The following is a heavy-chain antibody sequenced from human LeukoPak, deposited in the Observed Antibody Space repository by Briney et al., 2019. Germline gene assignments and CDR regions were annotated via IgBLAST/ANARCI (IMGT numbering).Heavy chain of an antibody. Sequence: KPSETLSLTCVVSGASFTSHFWSWIRQPAGKGLEWIGCVHGSGNTNYSPSLEGRVTMSVDTSTNQVSLRLTSVTAADTAIYFCARDGGVAAAAYYYSAADVWGHGAKVIVSS. CDR2: VHGSGNT. V-gene: IGHV4-4*07. D-gene: IGHD6-13*01. CDR3: ARDGGVAAAAYYYSAADV. CDR1: GASFTSHF. J-gene: IGHJ6*02.